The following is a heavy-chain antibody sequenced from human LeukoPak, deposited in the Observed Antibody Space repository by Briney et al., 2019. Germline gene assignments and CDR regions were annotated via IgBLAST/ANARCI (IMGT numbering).Heavy chain of an antibody. CDR3: ARDCGGDCYSSDY. V-gene: IGHV3-66*01. J-gene: IGHJ4*02. Sequence: GGSLRLACAASGFTVSGNYMSWVRQAPGKGLEWVSVIYSGGSTYYADSVKGRFTISRDNSKNTLYLQMNSLRAEDTAVYYCARDCGGDCYSSDYWGQGTLDTVSS. CDR1: GFTVSGNY. D-gene: IGHD2-21*02. CDR2: IYSGGST.